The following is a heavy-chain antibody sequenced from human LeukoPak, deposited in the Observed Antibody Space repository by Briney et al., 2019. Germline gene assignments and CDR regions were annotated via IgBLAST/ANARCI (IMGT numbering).Heavy chain of an antibody. D-gene: IGHD2-15*01. J-gene: IGHJ4*02. CDR2: IYYSGST. CDR1: GGSIGSYY. Sequence: SETLSLTCTVAGGSIGSYYWSWIRQPPGKGLEWIGYIYYSGSTNYNPSLKSRVTISVDTSKNQFSLKLSSVTAADTAVYYCARRKPLVAPLDYWGQGTLVTVSS. V-gene: IGHV4-59*08. CDR3: ARRKPLVAPLDY.